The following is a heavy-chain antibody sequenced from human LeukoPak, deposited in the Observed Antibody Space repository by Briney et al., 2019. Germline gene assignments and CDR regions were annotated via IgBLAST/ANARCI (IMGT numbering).Heavy chain of an antibody. CDR2: ISGSGGST. CDR1: GFTFSSYA. V-gene: IGHV3-23*01. D-gene: IGHD3-22*01. Sequence: GGSLRLSCAASGFTFSSYAMSWVRQAPGKGLEWVSAISGSGGSTYYADSVKGRFTISRDNSKNTLYLQMNSLRAEDTAVYYCAKGLFYDSSGYYYFDYWGQGTLVTVSS. CDR3: AKGLFYDSSGYYYFDY. J-gene: IGHJ4*02.